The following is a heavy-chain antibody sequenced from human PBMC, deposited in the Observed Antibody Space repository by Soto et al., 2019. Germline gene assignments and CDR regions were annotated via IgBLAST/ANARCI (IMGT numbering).Heavy chain of an antibody. V-gene: IGHV4-34*01. Sequence: QVQLQQWGAGLLKPSETLSLTCAVYGGSFSGYYWSWIRQPPGKGLEWIGEINHSGSTNYNPSLNSRVTIPVDTSKNQFSLKLSSVTAADTAVYYCARALKDIVVVPAATNWFDPWGQGTLVTVSS. CDR3: ARALKDIVVVPAATNWFDP. CDR1: GGSFSGYY. J-gene: IGHJ5*02. CDR2: INHSGST. D-gene: IGHD2-2*01.